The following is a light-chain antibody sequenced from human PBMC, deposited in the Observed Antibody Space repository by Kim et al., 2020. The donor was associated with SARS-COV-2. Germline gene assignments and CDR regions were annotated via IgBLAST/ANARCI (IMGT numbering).Light chain of an antibody. V-gene: IGLV2-23*02. CDR3: CSYAGSGIVV. CDR1: TSDVGYYNL. CDR2: EVS. J-gene: IGLJ2*01. Sequence: GQSITISCNGTTSDVGYYNLVSWYQQHPSKVPKLLIYEVSKRPSAVSSRFSGSKSGYTASLTISGLQAEDEADYYCCSYAGSGIVVFGGGTQLTVL.